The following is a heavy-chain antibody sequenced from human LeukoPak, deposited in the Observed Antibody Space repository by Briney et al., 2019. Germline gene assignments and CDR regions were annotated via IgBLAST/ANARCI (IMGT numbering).Heavy chain of an antibody. D-gene: IGHD6-13*01. CDR3: AKDGSSWGFFDY. CDR1: GFTFSSYG. Sequence: PGGSLRLSCAASGFTFSSYGMHWVRQAPGKGLEWVAVIWYGGSNKYYADSVKGRFTISRDNSKNTLYLQMNSLRAEDTAVYYCAKDGSSWGFFDYWGQGTLVTVSS. V-gene: IGHV3-30*02. CDR2: IWYGGSNK. J-gene: IGHJ4*02.